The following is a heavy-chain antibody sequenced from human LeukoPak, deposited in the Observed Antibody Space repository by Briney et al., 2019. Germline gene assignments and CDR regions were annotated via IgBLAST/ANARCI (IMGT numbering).Heavy chain of an antibody. CDR2: MNPNSGNT. CDR3: ARGRDCSSTSCPTGTAFYYYYMDV. V-gene: IGHV1-8*01. J-gene: IGHJ6*03. Sequence: ASVKVSCKASGYTFTSYDINWVRQATGQGLEWMGWMNPNSGNTGYAQKFQGRVTMTRNTSISTAYMELCSLRSEDTAVYYCARGRDCSSTSCPTGTAFYYYYMDVWGKGTTVTASS. CDR1: GYTFTSYD. D-gene: IGHD2-2*01.